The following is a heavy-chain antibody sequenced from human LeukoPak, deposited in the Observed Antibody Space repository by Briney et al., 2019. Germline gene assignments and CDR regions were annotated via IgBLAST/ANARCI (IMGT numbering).Heavy chain of an antibody. CDR3: VAGIAVAGLTD. CDR1: GFTFSDYY. D-gene: IGHD6-19*01. V-gene: IGHV3-74*01. CDR2: ITGAGSSTTYADSVT. Sequence: GGSLRLSCAASGFTFSDYYMHWVRQAPGKGLVWVSRITGAGSSTTYADSVTSYADSVKGRFTISRDNAKNTLYLQMDSLRDEDTAVYYCVAGIAVAGLTDWGQGTLVTVSS. J-gene: IGHJ4*02.